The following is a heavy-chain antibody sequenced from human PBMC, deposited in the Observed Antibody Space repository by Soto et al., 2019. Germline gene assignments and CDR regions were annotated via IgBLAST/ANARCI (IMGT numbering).Heavy chain of an antibody. D-gene: IGHD5-18*01. V-gene: IGHV1-2*02. J-gene: IGHJ6*02. CDR1: GYTFTGYY. CDR2: INPNSGGT. CDR3: ARGRTALKRYYYGMDV. Sequence: ASVKVSCKASGYTFTGYYMHWVRQAPGPGLEWMGWINPNSGGTNYAQKFQGRVTMTRDTSISTAYMELSRLRSDDTAVYYCARGRTALKRYYYGMDVWGQGTTVTVSS.